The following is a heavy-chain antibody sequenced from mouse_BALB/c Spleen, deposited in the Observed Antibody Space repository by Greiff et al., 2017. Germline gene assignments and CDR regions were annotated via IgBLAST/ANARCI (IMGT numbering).Heavy chain of an antibody. Sequence: EVKLMESGGGLVQPGGSLRLSCATSGFTFTDYYMSWVRQPPGKALEWLGFIRNKANGYTTEYSASVKGRFTISRDNSQSILYLQMNTLRAEDSATYYCARSRYDGVYYAMDYWGQGTSVTVSS. CDR1: GFTFTDYY. J-gene: IGHJ4*01. V-gene: IGHV7-3*02. D-gene: IGHD2-14*01. CDR3: ARSRYDGVYYAMDY. CDR2: IRNKANGYTT.